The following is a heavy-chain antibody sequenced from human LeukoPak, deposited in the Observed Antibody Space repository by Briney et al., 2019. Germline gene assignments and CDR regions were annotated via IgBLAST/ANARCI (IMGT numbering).Heavy chain of an antibody. CDR3: AREGGRGREWDY. CDR1: GYTFTSYY. D-gene: IGHD3-16*01. V-gene: IGHV1-2*02. CDR2: INPNSGGT. Sequence: ASVKVSCKASGYTFTSYYMHWVRQAPGQGLEWMGWINPNSGGTNYAQKFQGRVTMTRDTSISTAYMELSRLRSDDTAVYYCAREGGRGREWDYWGQGTLVTVSS. J-gene: IGHJ4*02.